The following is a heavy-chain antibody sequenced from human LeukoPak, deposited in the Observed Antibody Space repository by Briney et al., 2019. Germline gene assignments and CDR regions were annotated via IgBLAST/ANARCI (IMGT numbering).Heavy chain of an antibody. Sequence: GGSLRLSCTASGFTFSSYGVHWVRQAPGKGLVWVAVIWNDGSNKYYADSVKGRFTISRDNSKNTLYLQMNSLRAEDTAVYYCARAEYQLPYYFDYWGQRTLVTVSS. J-gene: IGHJ4*02. CDR1: GFTFSSYG. V-gene: IGHV3-33*01. CDR2: IWNDGSNK. D-gene: IGHD2-2*01. CDR3: ARAEYQLPYYFDY.